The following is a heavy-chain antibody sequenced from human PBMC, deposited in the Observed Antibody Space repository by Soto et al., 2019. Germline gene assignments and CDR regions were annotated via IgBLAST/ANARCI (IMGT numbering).Heavy chain of an antibody. Sequence: GESLKISCKGSGYSFTSYWIGWVRQMPGKGLEWMGIIYPGDSDTRYSPSFQGQVTISADKSISTAYLQWSSLKASDTAMYYCARRRIAARQYYYYYGMDVWGQGTTVTVS. J-gene: IGHJ6*02. CDR1: GYSFTSYW. CDR2: IYPGDSDT. D-gene: IGHD6-6*01. CDR3: ARRRIAARQYYYYYGMDV. V-gene: IGHV5-51*01.